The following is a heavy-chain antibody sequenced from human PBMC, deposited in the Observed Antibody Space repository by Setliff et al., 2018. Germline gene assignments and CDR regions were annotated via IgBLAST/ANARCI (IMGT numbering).Heavy chain of an antibody. V-gene: IGHV1-18*01. Sequence: ASVKVSCKSSAHIFNSYGISWVRQAPGQGLEWMGWISSYNDITNYAQRFQGRVTMTTDTSTSVASLELRSLRSDDTAVYYCAISTLSICSGGSCPNAFDVWGQGTMVTVSS. CDR2: ISSYNDIT. CDR3: AISTLSICSGGSCPNAFDV. CDR1: AHIFNSYG. D-gene: IGHD2-15*01. J-gene: IGHJ3*01.